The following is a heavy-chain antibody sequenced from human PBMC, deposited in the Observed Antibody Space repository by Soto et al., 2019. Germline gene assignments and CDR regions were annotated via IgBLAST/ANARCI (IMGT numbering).Heavy chain of an antibody. CDR2: IRSKANSYAT. CDR3: TSQDSSRPVLSYAFDI. J-gene: IGHJ3*02. V-gene: IGHV3-73*01. D-gene: IGHD2-15*01. Sequence: PGGSMRLSCAASGFTFSGSAMHWVRQASGKGLEWVGRIRSKANSYATAYAASVKGRFTISRDDSKNTAYLQMNSLKTEDTAVYYCTSQDSSRPVLSYAFDIWGPGTRVTVSS. CDR1: GFTFSGSA.